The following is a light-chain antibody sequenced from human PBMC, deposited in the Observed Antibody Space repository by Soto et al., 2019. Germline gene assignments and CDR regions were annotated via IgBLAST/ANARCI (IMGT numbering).Light chain of an antibody. V-gene: IGKV3-15*01. CDR1: ETVATI. CDR2: GAS. J-gene: IGKJ1*01. CDR3: QQYFEWPPMT. Sequence: EVVMTQSPATLSASPGDRATLSCWASETVATILAWYQQKPGQAPRLLISGASTRAAGISARFRGSGSGTAFTLTIISLRSEDSCIYYCQQYFEWPPMTFGQGTKVEI.